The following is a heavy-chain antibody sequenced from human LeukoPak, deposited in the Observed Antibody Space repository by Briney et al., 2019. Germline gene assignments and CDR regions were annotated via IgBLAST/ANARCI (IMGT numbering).Heavy chain of an antibody. V-gene: IGHV3-66*01. D-gene: IGHD5-18*01. CDR2: IYSGGGT. CDR1: GITFNRFA. Sequence: GSRRLSCAASGITFNRFAMSWVGQAPGKGLEWVLVIYSGGGTYYADSVKSRFTISRDNSRNTLYLQMNSLRAEDTAVYYCARASRGYNYGYFDYWGQGTLVTVSS. J-gene: IGHJ4*02. CDR3: ARASRGYNYGYFDY.